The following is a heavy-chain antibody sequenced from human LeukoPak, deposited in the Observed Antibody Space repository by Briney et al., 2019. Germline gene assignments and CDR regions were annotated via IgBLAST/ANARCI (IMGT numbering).Heavy chain of an antibody. CDR1: GGSVSTYY. CDR2: VSTSGSP. J-gene: IGHJ5*02. Sequence: SETLSLTCTVSGGSVSTYYWTWIRQPAGKGLEWIGRVSTSGSPIYNPSLKSRVTMSVDTSKNQFSLQVSSVTAADTAVYYCSRLSANWFDPWGQGTLVTVSS. CDR3: SRLSANWFDP. V-gene: IGHV4-4*07.